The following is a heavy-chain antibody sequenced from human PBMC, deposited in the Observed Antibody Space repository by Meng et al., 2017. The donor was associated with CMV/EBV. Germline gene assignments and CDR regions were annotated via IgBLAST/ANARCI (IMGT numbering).Heavy chain of an antibody. CDR2: INPNSGGT. V-gene: IGHV1-2*02. CDR1: GYTFTGYY. Sequence: ASVKVSCKASGYTFTGYYMHWLRQAPGQGLEWMGWINPNSGGTNYAQKFQGRVTMTRDTSISTAYMELSRLRSDDTAVYYCARARKSPVAGTSRGNYFDYWGQGTLVTVSS. CDR3: ARARKSPVAGTSRGNYFDY. D-gene: IGHD6-19*01. J-gene: IGHJ4*02.